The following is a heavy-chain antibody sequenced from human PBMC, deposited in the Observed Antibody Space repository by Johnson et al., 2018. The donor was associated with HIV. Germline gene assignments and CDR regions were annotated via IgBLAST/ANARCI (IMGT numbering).Heavy chain of an antibody. D-gene: IGHD3-22*01. CDR3: ARDRSYYYEKDAFDI. Sequence: VQLVESGGGLVQPGGSLRLSCAPSGFTFSRYAMHWVRQAPGKGLEWVSVIYSGGSTYYADSVKGRFTISRDNSKNTLYLQMNSLRAEDTAVYYCARDRSYYYEKDAFDIWGQGTMVTVSS. V-gene: IGHV3-66*02. J-gene: IGHJ3*02. CDR1: GFTFSRYA. CDR2: IYSGGST.